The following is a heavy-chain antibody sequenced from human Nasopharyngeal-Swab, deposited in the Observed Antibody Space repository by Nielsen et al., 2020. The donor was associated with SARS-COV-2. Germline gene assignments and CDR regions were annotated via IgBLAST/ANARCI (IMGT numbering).Heavy chain of an antibody. CDR2: INAGNDNT. V-gene: IGHV1-3*01. Sequence: ASVKVSCKASGYTFTSYAMHWVRQAPGQRLEWMGWINAGNDNTKYSQKFQGRVTITRDTSASTAYMELSSLRSEDTAVYYCARDDYLDYWGQGTLVTVSS. CDR3: ARDDYLDY. CDR1: GYTFTSYA. J-gene: IGHJ4*02.